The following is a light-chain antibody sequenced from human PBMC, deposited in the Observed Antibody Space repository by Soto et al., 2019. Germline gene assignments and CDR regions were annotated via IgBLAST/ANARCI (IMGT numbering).Light chain of an antibody. CDR3: SSYAGSNNLVV. CDR1: SSDVGGYNY. V-gene: IGLV2-8*01. Sequence: QSVLTQPPSASGSPGQSVTISCTGTSSDVGGYNYVSWYQQHPDKAPKLMIYEVSKRPSGVPDRFSGSKSSNTASLTVSGLKAEDEADYYCSSYAGSNNLVVFGGGTKLTVL. J-gene: IGLJ2*01. CDR2: EVS.